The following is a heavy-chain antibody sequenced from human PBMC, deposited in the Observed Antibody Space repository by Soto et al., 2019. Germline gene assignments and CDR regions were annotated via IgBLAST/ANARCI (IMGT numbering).Heavy chain of an antibody. CDR2: ISYDGSNK. V-gene: IGHV3-30*18. Sequence: QVQLVESGGGVVQPGRSLRLSCAASGFTFSSYGMHWVRQAPGKGLEWVAVISYDGSNKYYADYVKGRFTISRDNSKNTQYLQMNSLIAEDTAVYYCAKDRGRRITMVRGVTTYYFDYWGQGTLVTVSS. CDR3: AKDRGRRITMVRGVTTYYFDY. CDR1: GFTFSSYG. J-gene: IGHJ4*02. D-gene: IGHD3-10*01.